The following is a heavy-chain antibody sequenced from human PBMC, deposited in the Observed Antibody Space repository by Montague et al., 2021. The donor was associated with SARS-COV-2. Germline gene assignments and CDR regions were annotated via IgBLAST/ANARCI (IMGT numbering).Heavy chain of an antibody. Sequence: PALVKPTQTLTLTCTFSVFSLSTSGMCVSWIRQPPGKALEWLARIDWDDGKYYSTSLKTSLTISKDTSKNQVVLTMTNMDPVDTATYYCARMAMVRGVPLDYGGQGTLVTVSS. CDR3: ARMAMVRGVPLDY. D-gene: IGHD3-10*01. J-gene: IGHJ4*02. V-gene: IGHV2-70*11. CDR2: IDWDDGK. CDR1: VFSLSTSGMC.